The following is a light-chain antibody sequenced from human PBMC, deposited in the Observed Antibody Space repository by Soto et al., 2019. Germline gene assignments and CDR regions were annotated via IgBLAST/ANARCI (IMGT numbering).Light chain of an antibody. CDR2: DTS. J-gene: IGKJ5*01. CDR1: QSVSSY. CDR3: QQRTIWPPA. V-gene: IGKV3-11*01. Sequence: EIVLTQSPATLSLTPGERATLSCRASQSVSSYLAWFQQKPGQAPRLLIYDTSNRATDIPARFSGSGSGTDFTLTISSLEPEDFAVYYCQQRTIWPPAFGQGTRM.